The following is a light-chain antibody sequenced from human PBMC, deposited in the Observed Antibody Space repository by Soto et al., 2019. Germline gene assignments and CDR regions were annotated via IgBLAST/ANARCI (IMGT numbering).Light chain of an antibody. CDR2: DVR. J-gene: IGLJ2*01. V-gene: IGLV2-14*03. Sequence: QSALTQPASVSGSPGQSITISCTGTSSDVGGHNFVSWYQQHPGRARILMIYDVRNRPSGVSNRFSGSKSANTVSLVISGLQAEDEADYYCISYSSSKTLVLGGGSKLTVL. CDR3: ISYSSSKTLV. CDR1: SSDVGGHNF.